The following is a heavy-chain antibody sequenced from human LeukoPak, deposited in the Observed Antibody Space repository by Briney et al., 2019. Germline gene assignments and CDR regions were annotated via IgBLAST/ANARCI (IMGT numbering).Heavy chain of an antibody. D-gene: IGHD2-2*01. J-gene: IGHJ4*02. CDR3: ARDRSDIVVVPAAPDY. V-gene: IGHV3-30*02. CDR2: IQYDGSDK. Sequence: GGSLRLSCTPSGFTFSTYGMHWVRQAPGKGLEWVAFIQYDGSDKHYADSVKGRFTISRDNSKDTLYLQMNSLRAEDTAVYYCARDRSDIVVVPAAPDYWGQGTLVTVSS. CDR1: GFTFSTYG.